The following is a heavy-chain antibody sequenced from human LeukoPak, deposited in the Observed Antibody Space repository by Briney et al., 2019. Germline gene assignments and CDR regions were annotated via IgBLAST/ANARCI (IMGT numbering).Heavy chain of an antibody. CDR2: IYYSGST. Sequence: SETLSLTCTVSGGSISSSSYYWGWHRQPPGKGLEWIGSIYYSGSTYYNPSLKSRVTISVYTTKNQFCLKLSSVTAADTAVYYCARETREDGSGSYCNDPLFDPWGQGTLVTVSS. CDR1: GGSISSSSYY. D-gene: IGHD3-10*01. V-gene: IGHV4-39*07. J-gene: IGHJ5*02. CDR3: ARETREDGSGSYCNDPLFDP.